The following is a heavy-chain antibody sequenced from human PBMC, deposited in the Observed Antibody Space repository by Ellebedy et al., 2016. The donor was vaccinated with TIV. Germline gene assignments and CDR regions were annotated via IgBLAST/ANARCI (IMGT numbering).Heavy chain of an antibody. CDR2: VYYSGST. D-gene: IGHD5-12*01. Sequence: MPSETLSLTCTVSDGSIISSSYFWAWVRQPPGKGLEWIGSVYYSGSTHSNPSLKSRLTISVDTSKNQFSLKLRSVTAADKAVYYCAREEVAGGYLDPWGQGTLVTVSS. CDR3: AREEVAGGYLDP. J-gene: IGHJ5*02. CDR1: DGSIISSSYF. V-gene: IGHV4-39*07.